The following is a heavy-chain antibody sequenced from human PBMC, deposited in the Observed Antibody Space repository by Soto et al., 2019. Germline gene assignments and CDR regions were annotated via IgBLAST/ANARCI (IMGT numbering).Heavy chain of an antibody. CDR2: IWYDGSNK. V-gene: IGHV3-33*01. CDR1: GFTFSSYG. CDR3: ARAVDIAEAGTGGDY. J-gene: IGHJ4*01. Sequence: QVQLVESGGGVGQPGRSLRLSCAASGFTFSSYGMHWVRQAPGKGLECVAVIWYDGSNKYYADSVKGRFTISRDNSKNTLYLQMNSQRAEDTAVYYCARAVDIAEAGTGGDYRGQGTLVTVSS. D-gene: IGHD6-13*01.